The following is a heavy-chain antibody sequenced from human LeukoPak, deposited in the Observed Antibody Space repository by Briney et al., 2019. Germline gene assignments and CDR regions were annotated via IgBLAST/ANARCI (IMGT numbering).Heavy chain of an antibody. V-gene: IGHV5-51*01. Sequence: GESLQISCKGSGYSFTSYWIGWVRQMPGKGLEWMGIIYPGDSDTRYSPSFQGQVTISADKSISTAYLQWSSLKASDTAMYYCARHPNYGSGSFTDAFDIWGQGTMVTVSS. CDR3: ARHPNYGSGSFTDAFDI. D-gene: IGHD3-10*01. CDR2: IYPGDSDT. J-gene: IGHJ3*02. CDR1: GYSFTSYW.